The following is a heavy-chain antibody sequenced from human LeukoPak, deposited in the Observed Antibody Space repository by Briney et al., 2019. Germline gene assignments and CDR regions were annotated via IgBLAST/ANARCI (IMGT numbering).Heavy chain of an antibody. CDR2: ISWNSGSI. V-gene: IGHV3-9*01. J-gene: IGHJ3*02. CDR1: GFTFDDYA. CDR3: AKGPISEGGEYAFDI. D-gene: IGHD3-10*01. Sequence: SLRLSCAASGFTFDDYAMHWVRQAPGKGLEWVSGISWNSGSIGYADSVKGRFTISRDNAKNSLYLQMNSLRAEDTALYYCAKGPISEGGEYAFDIWGQGTMVTVSS.